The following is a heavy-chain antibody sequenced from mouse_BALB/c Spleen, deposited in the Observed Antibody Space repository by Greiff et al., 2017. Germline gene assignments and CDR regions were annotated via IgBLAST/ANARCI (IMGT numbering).Heavy chain of an antibody. J-gene: IGHJ2*01. Sequence: VKLQQSGAELAKPGASVKMSCKASGYTFTSYWMHWVKQRPGQGLEWIGYINPSTGYTEYNQKFKDKATLTADKSSSTAYMQLSSLTSEDSAVYYCARGVITAYFDYWGQGTTLTVSS. CDR2: INPSTGYT. CDR3: ARGVITAYFDY. V-gene: IGHV1-7*01. D-gene: IGHD2-4*01. CDR1: GYTFTSYW.